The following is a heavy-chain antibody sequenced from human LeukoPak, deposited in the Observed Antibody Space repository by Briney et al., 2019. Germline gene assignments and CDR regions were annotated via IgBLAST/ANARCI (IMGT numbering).Heavy chain of an antibody. J-gene: IGHJ4*02. CDR1: GFSVSTNC. CDR2: IYSGGTT. D-gene: IGHD5-18*01. V-gene: IGHV3-53*04. Sequence: GGSLRLSCAASGFSVSTNCMTWVRQAPGKGLEWVSTIYSGGTTYYADSVMGRFTISRHNSRNTLYLQMNSLRAEDTAVYYCARVDTVMAYYFDLWGQGTLVTVSS. CDR3: ARVDTVMAYYFDL.